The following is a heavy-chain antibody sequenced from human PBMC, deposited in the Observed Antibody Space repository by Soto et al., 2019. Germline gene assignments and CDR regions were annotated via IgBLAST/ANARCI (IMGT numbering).Heavy chain of an antibody. D-gene: IGHD6-13*01. CDR1: GYTFTNYF. J-gene: IGHJ5*02. V-gene: IGHV1-46*01. CDR2: INPGNRIT. CDR3: ARGWGIAAPGPNWFDP. Sequence: ASVKVSCKTSGYTFTNYFVHWVRQAPGQGLEWMGAINPGNRITNYALKFQGRVTMTRDTSTNTVYLELSSLRSEDTAVYSCARGWGIAAPGPNWFDPWGQGTLVTVSS.